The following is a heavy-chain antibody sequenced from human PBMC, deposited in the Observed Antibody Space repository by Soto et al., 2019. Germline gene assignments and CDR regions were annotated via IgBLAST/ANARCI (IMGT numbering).Heavy chain of an antibody. J-gene: IGHJ3*02. CDR1: GFTFSSYD. CDR2: IGTAGDT. V-gene: IGHV3-13*01. Sequence: GGSLRLSCAASGFTFSSYDMHWVRQATGKGLEWASAIGTAGDTYYPGSVKGRFTISRENAKNSLYLQMNSLRAEDTAVYYCARFSGIAVARGPHDAFDIWGQGTMVTVSS. D-gene: IGHD6-19*01. CDR3: ARFSGIAVARGPHDAFDI.